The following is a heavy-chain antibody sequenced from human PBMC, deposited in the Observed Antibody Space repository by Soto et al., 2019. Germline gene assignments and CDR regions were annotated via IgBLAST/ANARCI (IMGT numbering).Heavy chain of an antibody. V-gene: IGHV2-5*02. J-gene: IGHJ4*02. D-gene: IGHD4-17*01. CDR1: GFSLTTTSMG. Sequence: QITLKESGPPLVRPAQTLTLTCAFSGFSLTTTSMGVAWIRQPPGKALEWLALIYWDDDQRYSPSLKDRLTISKDTSRSRVGMTISNMNPEDTGTYFCAHAGDYDLLSFDHWGPGTLVTVSS. CDR2: IYWDDDQ. CDR3: AHAGDYDLLSFDH.